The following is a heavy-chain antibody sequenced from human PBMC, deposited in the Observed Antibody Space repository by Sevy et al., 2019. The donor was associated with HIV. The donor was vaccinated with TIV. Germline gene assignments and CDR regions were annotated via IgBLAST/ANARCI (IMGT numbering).Heavy chain of an antibody. CDR2: IYSGGST. CDR1: GFTVSSNY. Sequence: MQLGGSLRLSCAASGFTVSSNYMSWVRQAPGKGLEWVSVIYSGGSTYYADSVKGRFTISRDNSKNTLYLQMNSLRAEDTAVYYCARMYYYDSSGLPGHAFDIWGQGTMVTVSS. J-gene: IGHJ3*02. CDR3: ARMYYYDSSGLPGHAFDI. D-gene: IGHD3-22*01. V-gene: IGHV3-53*01.